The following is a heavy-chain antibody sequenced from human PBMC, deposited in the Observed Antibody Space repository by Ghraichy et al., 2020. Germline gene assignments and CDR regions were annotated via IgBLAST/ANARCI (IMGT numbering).Heavy chain of an antibody. Sequence: GGSLRLSCAASGFIFSSYGMHWVRQVPGKGLEWVAVIWYDGSNKYYADSVKGRFTISRDNSKNTLYLQMNSLRAEDTAVYYCARDLGYYDSSGYWGQGTLVTVSS. CDR3: ARDLGYYDSSGY. CDR2: IWYDGSNK. CDR1: GFIFSSYG. V-gene: IGHV3-33*01. D-gene: IGHD3-22*01. J-gene: IGHJ4*02.